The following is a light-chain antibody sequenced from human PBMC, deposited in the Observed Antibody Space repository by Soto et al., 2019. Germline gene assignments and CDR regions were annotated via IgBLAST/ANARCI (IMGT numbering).Light chain of an antibody. CDR2: DVS. Sequence: QSVLTQPASVSGSPGQSITISCTGTSSDIGGYKYVSWYQQHPGKAPKLMIYDVSRRPSGVSYRFSASKSGNTASLTISVLQAEDEADYYCSSSTSTIVKFGGGTKLTVL. J-gene: IGLJ3*02. CDR1: SSDIGGYKY. CDR3: SSSTSTIVK. V-gene: IGLV2-14*01.